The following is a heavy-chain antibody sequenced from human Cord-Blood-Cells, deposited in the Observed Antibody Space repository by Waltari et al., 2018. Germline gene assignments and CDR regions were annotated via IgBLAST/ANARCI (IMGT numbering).Heavy chain of an antibody. CDR2: ISWDGGST. CDR3: AKGAAAGNWFDP. CDR1: GFTFDVYA. V-gene: IGHV3-43D*03. J-gene: IGHJ5*02. Sequence: EVQLVESGGVVVQPGGSLRLSCAASGFTFDVYALPWVRQAPGKGLEWVSLISWDGGSTYYADSVKGRFTISRDNSKNSLYLQMNSLRAEDTALYYCAKGAAAGNWFDPWGQGTLVTVSS. D-gene: IGHD6-13*01.